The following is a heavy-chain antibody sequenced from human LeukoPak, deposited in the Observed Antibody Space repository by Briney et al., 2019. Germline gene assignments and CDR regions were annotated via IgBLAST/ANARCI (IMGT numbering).Heavy chain of an antibody. CDR1: GFTVSSNY. D-gene: IGHD4/OR15-4a*01. CDR2: IHSGDNT. V-gene: IGHV3-53*01. CDR3: ASLTRDY. J-gene: IGHJ4*02. Sequence: PGGSLRLSCAASGFTVSSNYMTWVRQAPGKGLEWVSVIHSGDNTYYADSVKGRFTISRGNSKNTFYLQMNSLRVEDTAVYYCASLTRDYWGQGTLVTVSS.